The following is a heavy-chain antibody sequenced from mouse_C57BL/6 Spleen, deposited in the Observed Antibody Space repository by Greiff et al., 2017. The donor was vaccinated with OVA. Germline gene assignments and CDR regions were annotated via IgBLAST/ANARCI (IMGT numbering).Heavy chain of an antibody. CDR2: ISSGGSYT. Sequence: EVKLVESGGDLVKPGGSLKLSCAASGFTFSSYGMSWVRQTPDKRLEWVATISSGGSYTYYPDSVKGRFTISRDNAKNTLYLQMSSLKSEDTAMYYCARPFITTVVATNWYFDVWGTGTTVTVSS. D-gene: IGHD1-1*01. V-gene: IGHV5-6*01. J-gene: IGHJ1*03. CDR3: ARPFITTVVATNWYFDV. CDR1: GFTFSSYG.